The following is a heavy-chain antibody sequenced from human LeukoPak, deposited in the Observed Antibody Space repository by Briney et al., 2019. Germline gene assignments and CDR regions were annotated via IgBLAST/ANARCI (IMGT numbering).Heavy chain of an antibody. CDR1: GYSFTSYR. D-gene: IGHD4/OR15-4a*01. CDR2: IYPGDSDT. CDR3: ARAYGGAGAPFDY. V-gene: IGHV5-51*01. J-gene: IGHJ4*02. Sequence: GESLKISCKGSGYSFTSYRIGWVRQMPGKGLEWMGIIYPGDSDTTYSPSFQGQVIISADKSISTAYLQWSSLKASDTAIYYCARAYGGAGAPFDYWGQGTLVTVSS.